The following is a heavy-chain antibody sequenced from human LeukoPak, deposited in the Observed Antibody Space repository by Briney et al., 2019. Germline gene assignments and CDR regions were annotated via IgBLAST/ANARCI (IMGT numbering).Heavy chain of an antibody. D-gene: IGHD5-18*01. CDR3: ARRGYNYAFDY. CDR1: GFTFDDYG. J-gene: IGHJ4*02. V-gene: IGHV3-20*04. Sequence: PGGSLRLSCAASGFTFDDYGMNWVRQAPGKGLEWVSGINWNGGSTGYADSVRGRFTISRDNTKNSLYLQMNSLRAEDTAFYYCARRGYNYAFDYSGQGALVAVSS. CDR2: INWNGGST.